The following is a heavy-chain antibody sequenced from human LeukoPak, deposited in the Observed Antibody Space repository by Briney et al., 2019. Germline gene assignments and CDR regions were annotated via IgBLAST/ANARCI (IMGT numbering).Heavy chain of an antibody. J-gene: IGHJ5*02. CDR1: GFSLSTSGVG. Sequence: SGPTLVKPTQTLTLTCTFSGFSLSTSGVGVGWIRQPPGKALEWLALIYWDDDKRYSPSLKSRLTITKDTSKNQVVLTMTNMDPVDTATYYCAHCPGIAVAGYLGVWFDPWGQGTLVTVSS. CDR3: AHCPGIAVAGYLGVWFDP. CDR2: IYWDDDK. D-gene: IGHD6-19*01. V-gene: IGHV2-5*02.